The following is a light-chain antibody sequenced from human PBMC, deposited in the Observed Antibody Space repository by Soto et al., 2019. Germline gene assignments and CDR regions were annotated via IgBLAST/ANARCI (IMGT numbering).Light chain of an antibody. Sequence: ETVMTQSPATLSVSPGERATLSCRASQSVDSNLAWDRLELGQAPTVLLYGASTSATGSPARFSGSGSGTEFTLTISSLQSEDFAADYCQQYNNCPPTFGGGTKVDIK. J-gene: IGKJ4*01. CDR2: GAS. CDR1: QSVDSN. CDR3: QQYNNCPPT. V-gene: IGKV3-15*01.